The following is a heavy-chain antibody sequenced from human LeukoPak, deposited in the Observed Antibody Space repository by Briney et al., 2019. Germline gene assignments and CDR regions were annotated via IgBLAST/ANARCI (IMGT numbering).Heavy chain of an antibody. J-gene: IGHJ4*02. CDR1: GFTFSSYA. V-gene: IGHV3-23*01. D-gene: IGHD3-10*01. CDR2: ISGSGTST. CDR3: AKVSGSGTYFPEY. Sequence: GGSLRLSCAASGFTFSSYAMAWVRQAPGKGLEWVSAISGSGTSTYYADSEKGRLTISRDNSKNTLYLQMNSLRAEDTAIYYCAKVSGSGTYFPEYWGQGTLVTVSS.